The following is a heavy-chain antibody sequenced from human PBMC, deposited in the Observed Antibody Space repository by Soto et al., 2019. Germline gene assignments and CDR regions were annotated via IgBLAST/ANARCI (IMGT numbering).Heavy chain of an antibody. CDR2: ISGSGGSK. CDR3: ARDRYYDSSGYPTYYFDY. J-gene: IGHJ4*02. D-gene: IGHD3-22*01. Sequence: SLRLSCAASGFTFSSYAMSWVRQAPGKGLEWVSAISGSGGSKYYADSVKGRFTISRDNSKNTLYLQMNSLRAEDTAVYYCARDRYYDSSGYPTYYFDYWGQGTLVTVSS. CDR1: GFTFSSYA. V-gene: IGHV3-23*01.